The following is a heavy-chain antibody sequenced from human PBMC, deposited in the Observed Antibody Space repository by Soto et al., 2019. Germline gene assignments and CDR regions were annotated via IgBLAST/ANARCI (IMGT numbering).Heavy chain of an antibody. CDR1: GYSFTSYW. Sequence: PGESLKISCKGSGYSFTSYWIGWVRQMPGKGLEWMGIIYPGDSDTRYSPSFQGQVTISADKSISTAYLQWSSLKASDTAIYYCAFFAATGKYYYGVVVLRQATTVTV. D-gene: IGHD3-3*01. CDR2: IYPGDSDT. J-gene: IGHJ6*02. CDR3: AFFAATGKYYYGVVV. V-gene: IGHV5-51*01.